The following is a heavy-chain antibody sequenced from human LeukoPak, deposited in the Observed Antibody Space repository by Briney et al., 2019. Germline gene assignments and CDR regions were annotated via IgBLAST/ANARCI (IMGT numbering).Heavy chain of an antibody. Sequence: GGSLRLSCAASGFTFSSYAMSWVRQAPGKGLEWVSAISGSGGSTYYADSVKGRFTISRDNSKNTLYLQMNSLRAEDTAVYYCARDPLNYYGSGSFPGGYWGQGTLVTVSS. CDR1: GFTFSSYA. D-gene: IGHD3-10*01. J-gene: IGHJ4*02. CDR2: ISGSGGST. V-gene: IGHV3-23*01. CDR3: ARDPLNYYGSGSFPGGY.